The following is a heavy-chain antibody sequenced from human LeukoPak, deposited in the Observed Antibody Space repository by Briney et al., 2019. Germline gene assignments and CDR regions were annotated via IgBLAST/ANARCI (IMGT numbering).Heavy chain of an antibody. D-gene: IGHD3-9*01. V-gene: IGHV4-59*01. Sequence: PSETLSLTCTVSGGSISSYYWSWIRQPPGKGLEWIGYIYYSGSTNYNPSLKSRVTISVDTSKNQFSLKLSSVTAADTAVYYCARRYLTGYYYYMDVWGKGTTVTVSS. CDR3: ARRYLTGYYYYMDV. CDR2: IYYSGST. CDR1: GGSISSYY. J-gene: IGHJ6*03.